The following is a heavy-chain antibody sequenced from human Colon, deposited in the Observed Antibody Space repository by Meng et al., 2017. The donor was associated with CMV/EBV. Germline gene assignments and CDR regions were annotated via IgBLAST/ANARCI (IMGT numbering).Heavy chain of an antibody. J-gene: IGHJ4*02. CDR3: AKGYKGLSQTYYFDY. V-gene: IGHV3-23*01. CDR1: GFTFSNHT. Sequence: GESLKISCAASGFTFSNHTMSWVRQAPGKGLEWVSVVSRSGGSTYYADSVKGRFTISRDNSKNTLYLQMNSLRAEDTAVYYCAKGYKGLSQTYYFDYWGQGTLVTVSS. D-gene: IGHD4/OR15-4a*01. CDR2: VSRSGGST.